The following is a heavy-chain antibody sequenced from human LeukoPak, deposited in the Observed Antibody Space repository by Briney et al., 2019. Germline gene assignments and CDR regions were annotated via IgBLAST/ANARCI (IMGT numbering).Heavy chain of an antibody. J-gene: IGHJ4*02. Sequence: PSETLSLTCTVSGGSITSSNYYWGWIRQPPGKGLEWIGSFYYSGSTNYNPSLKSRVAISVDTSKNQFSLKLSSVTAADTAVYYCVYYYGSGSVEYWGQGTLVTVSS. D-gene: IGHD3-10*01. CDR1: GGSITSSNYY. CDR3: VYYYGSGSVEY. CDR2: FYYSGST. V-gene: IGHV4-39*01.